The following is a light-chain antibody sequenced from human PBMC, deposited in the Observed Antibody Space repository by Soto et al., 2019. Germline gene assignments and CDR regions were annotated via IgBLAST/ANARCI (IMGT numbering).Light chain of an antibody. J-gene: IGKJ5*01. Sequence: DIQLTPSPSFLSASVGDRVTITCRASQGISNYLAWYQQKPGKAPNLLIHTASTLQSGVPSRFSGSGSGTEFTLTISSLQPEDFATYYCQQCNSYPITFGQGTRLEIK. CDR3: QQCNSYPIT. V-gene: IGKV1-9*01. CDR1: QGISNY. CDR2: TAS.